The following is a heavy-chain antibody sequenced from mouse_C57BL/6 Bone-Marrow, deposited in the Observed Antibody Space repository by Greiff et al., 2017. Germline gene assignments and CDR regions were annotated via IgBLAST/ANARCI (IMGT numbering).Heavy chain of an antibody. J-gene: IGHJ4*01. CDR1: GFTFSDYY. D-gene: IGHD1-1*01. V-gene: IGHV5-16*01. CDR3: ARDRFYGDSFYYYAMDY. CDR2: INYDGSST. Sequence: EVHLVESEGGLVQPGSSMKLSCTASGFTFSDYYMAWVRQVPEKGLEWVANINYDGSSTYYLDSLKSRFIISRDNAKNILYLQMSSLKSEDTATYYCARDRFYGDSFYYYAMDYWGQGTSVTVSS.